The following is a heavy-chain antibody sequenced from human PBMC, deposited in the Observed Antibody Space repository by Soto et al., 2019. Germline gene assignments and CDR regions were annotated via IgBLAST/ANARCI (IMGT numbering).Heavy chain of an antibody. D-gene: IGHD3-10*01. CDR3: ANLPLYGSGFDC. J-gene: IGHJ4*02. CDR1: GFTFDDYA. CDR2: ISWNGDAT. Sequence: EVQLVESGGGLVQPGRSLRLSCAASGFTFDDYAIHWVRQAPGKGLEWVSGISWNGDATGYADSGQGRFIISRDNAKNSLYLQMNSLRNEDTAIYYCANLPLYGSGFDCWGQGTLVTVSS. V-gene: IGHV3-9*01.